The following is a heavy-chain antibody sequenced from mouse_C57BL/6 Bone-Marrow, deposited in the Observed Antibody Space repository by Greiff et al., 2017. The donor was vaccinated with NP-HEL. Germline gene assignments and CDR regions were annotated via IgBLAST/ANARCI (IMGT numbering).Heavy chain of an antibody. CDR3: ARERPYKRFAY. V-gene: IGHV1-20*01. CDR2: INPYNGDT. D-gene: IGHD1-2*01. CDR1: GYSFTGYF. J-gene: IGHJ3*01. Sequence: VQLQQSGPELVKPGDSVKISCKASGYSFTGYFMNWVMQSHGKSLEWIGRINPYNGDTFYNQKFKGKATLTVDKSSSTAHMELRSRTSEDSAVYYCARERPYKRFAYWGQGTLVTVSA.